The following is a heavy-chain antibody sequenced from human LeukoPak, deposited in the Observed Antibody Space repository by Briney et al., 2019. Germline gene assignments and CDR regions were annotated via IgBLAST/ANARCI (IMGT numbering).Heavy chain of an antibody. CDR1: GGSFSGYY. J-gene: IGHJ3*02. D-gene: IGHD3-22*01. V-gene: IGHV4-34*01. CDR3: ARAVRRITMIVASYDAFDI. Sequence: PSETLSLTCAVYGGSFSGYYWSWIRQPPGKGLEWIGEINHSGSTNYNPSLKSRVTISVDTSKNQFSLKLSSVTAADTAVYYCARAVRRITMIVASYDAFDIWGQGTMVTVSS. CDR2: INHSGST.